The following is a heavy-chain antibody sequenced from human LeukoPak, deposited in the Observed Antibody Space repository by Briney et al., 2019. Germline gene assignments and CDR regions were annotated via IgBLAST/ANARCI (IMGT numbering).Heavy chain of an antibody. D-gene: IGHD4-17*01. J-gene: IGHJ6*02. V-gene: IGHV4-59*01. CDR1: GGSISTYY. Sequence: SETLSLTCSASGGSISTYYWSWVGQPPGKGLEWIGYISFTRTTNYNPSLRGRVTISVDTSSYHFSLRLSSVPAADTAVYYCAREDPLTTLPKGMYVWGHGTTLIVSS. CDR3: AREDPLTTLPKGMYV. CDR2: ISFTRTT.